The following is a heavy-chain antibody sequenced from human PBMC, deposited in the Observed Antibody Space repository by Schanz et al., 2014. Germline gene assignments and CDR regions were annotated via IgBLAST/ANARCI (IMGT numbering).Heavy chain of an antibody. D-gene: IGHD3-16*01. CDR1: RFTFSNYA. V-gene: IGHV3-23*04. Sequence: EVQLVESGGGLVQPGGSLRLSCAASRFTFSNYAMSWVRQAPGKGLEWVSAISGSGGSTYYADSVKGRFTISRDNSKNTVYLQMNSLRSEDTAVYYCTRDRGALINHNDALDLWGQGTMVSVSS. CDR2: ISGSGGST. CDR3: TRDRGALINHNDALDL. J-gene: IGHJ3*01.